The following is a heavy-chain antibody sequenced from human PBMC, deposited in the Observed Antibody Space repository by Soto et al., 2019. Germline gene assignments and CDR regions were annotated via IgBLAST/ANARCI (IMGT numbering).Heavy chain of an antibody. D-gene: IGHD3-22*01. Sequence: GGPVKVSCKASGYTFTSYYMHWVRQAPGQGLEWMGIINPSGGSTSYAQKFQGRVTMTRDTSTSTVYMELSSLRSEDTAVYYRAREGITMIVVVTDDAFDIWGQGTMDTVSS. CDR3: AREGITMIVVVTDDAFDI. V-gene: IGHV1-46*01. CDR2: INPSGGST. J-gene: IGHJ3*02. CDR1: GYTFTSYY.